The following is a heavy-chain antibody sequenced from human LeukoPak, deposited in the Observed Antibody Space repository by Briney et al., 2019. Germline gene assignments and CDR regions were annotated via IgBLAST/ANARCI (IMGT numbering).Heavy chain of an antibody. CDR1: GCTFSSYA. CDR2: ISPDGGNT. D-gene: IGHD4/OR15-4a*01. J-gene: IGHJ4*02. V-gene: IGHV3-64D*06. CDR3: VAKGTEGY. Sequence: GGALTLSCPACGCTFSSYAMHWVRQAPGKGLEYVSAISPDGGNTYYADSVKGRFSISRDNSKNTLYLQMSSLRPEDSAVYYCVAKGTEGYWGQGTLVTVSS.